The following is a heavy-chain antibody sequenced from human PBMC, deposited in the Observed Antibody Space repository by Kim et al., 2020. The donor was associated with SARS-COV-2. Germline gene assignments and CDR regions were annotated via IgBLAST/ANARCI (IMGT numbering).Heavy chain of an antibody. CDR2: IKQDGSEK. Sequence: GGSLRLSCAASGFTFSSYWMSWVRQAPGKGLEWVGNIKQDGSEKYYVDSVKGRFTISRDNAKNSLYLQVNSLRAEDTAVYYCTSGYCSGGSCYWGQGTLVSVPS. CDR3: TSGYCSGGSCY. CDR1: GFTFSSYW. D-gene: IGHD2-15*01. J-gene: IGHJ4*02. V-gene: IGHV3-7*01.